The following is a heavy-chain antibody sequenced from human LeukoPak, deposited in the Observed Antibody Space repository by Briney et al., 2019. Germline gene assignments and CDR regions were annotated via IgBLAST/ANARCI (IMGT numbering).Heavy chain of an antibody. D-gene: IGHD6-19*01. J-gene: IGHJ3*02. V-gene: IGHV4-34*01. CDR1: GGSFSGYY. CDR2: INHSGST. CDR3: ATGSTRQWRDAFDI. Sequence: KPSQTLSLTCAVDGGSFSGYYWSWIRQPPGKGLEWIGEINHSGSTNYNPSLNSRVTISVDTSKNQFSLKLSSVTAADTAVYYCATGSTRQWRDAFDIWGRGTMVTVSS.